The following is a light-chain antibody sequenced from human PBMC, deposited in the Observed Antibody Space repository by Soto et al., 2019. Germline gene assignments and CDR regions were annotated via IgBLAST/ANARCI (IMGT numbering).Light chain of an antibody. J-gene: IGKJ1*01. CDR1: QDINSR. CDR3: QQYGSSPPWT. V-gene: IGKV1D-16*01. CDR2: AAT. Sequence: DIQMTQSPSSVSASVGDTVTITCRASQDINSRLAWFQQQPGRPPKYVIQAATMLQSGFPSRFAGSGSGRDFTLTIHTLQPEDFAVYYCQQYGSSPPWTFGQGTKVEIK.